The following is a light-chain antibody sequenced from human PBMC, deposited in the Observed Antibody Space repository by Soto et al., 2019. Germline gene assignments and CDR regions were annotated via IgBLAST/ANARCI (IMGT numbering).Light chain of an antibody. CDR2: KAS. J-gene: IGKJ1*01. V-gene: IGKV1-5*03. CDR1: QTISSW. CDR3: QHYNSYSEA. Sequence: DIQMAQTPSTLSACIGERVSITCRASQTISSWLAWYQQKPGKAPKLLIYKASTLKSGVPSRFSGSGSGTEFPLTIGSPPPDDFATYDCQHYNSYSEAFGQGTKVEI.